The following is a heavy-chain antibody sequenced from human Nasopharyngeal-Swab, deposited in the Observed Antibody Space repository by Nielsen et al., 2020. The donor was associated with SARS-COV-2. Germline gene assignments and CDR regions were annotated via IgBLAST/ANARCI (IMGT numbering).Heavy chain of an antibody. CDR1: GFIFTNFW. V-gene: IGHV3-7*04. D-gene: IGHD2-15*01. J-gene: IGHJ4*02. Sequence: GESLKISCAASGFIFTNFWMTWVRQAPGKGLEWVANIKQDGSEKYYVDSVKGRFTISRDNAKNSLYLQMNSLRAEDTAVYYCARVLPHFDYWGQGTLVTVSS. CDR3: ARVLPHFDY. CDR2: IKQDGSEK.